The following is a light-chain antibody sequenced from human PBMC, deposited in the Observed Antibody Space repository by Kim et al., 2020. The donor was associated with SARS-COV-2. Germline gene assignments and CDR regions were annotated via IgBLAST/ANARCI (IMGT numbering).Light chain of an antibody. J-gene: IGKJ2*01. CDR1: QSISSW. V-gene: IGKV1-5*03. CDR3: QQYNSYSYT. Sequence: DIQMTQSPSTLSASVGDRVTITCRASQSISSWLAWYQQKPGKAPKLLIYKASSLESGVPSRFSGSGSGTEFTLTISSLQPDDFATYYCQQYNSYSYTSGQGTKLEI. CDR2: KAS.